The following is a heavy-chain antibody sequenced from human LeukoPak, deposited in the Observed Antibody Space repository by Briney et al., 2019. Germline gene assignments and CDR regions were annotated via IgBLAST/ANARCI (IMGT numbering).Heavy chain of an antibody. CDR1: GGSISSGDYY. CDR3: ARALAGAFFDY. J-gene: IGHJ4*02. CDR2: IYYSGST. V-gene: IGHV4-30-4*01. D-gene: IGHD4/OR15-4a*01. Sequence: SETLSLTCTVSGGSISSGDYYWSWIRQPPGKGLEWIGYIYYSGSTYYNPSLKSRVTISVDMSKNQFSLKLSSVTAADTAVYYCARALAGAFFDYWGQGTLVTVSS.